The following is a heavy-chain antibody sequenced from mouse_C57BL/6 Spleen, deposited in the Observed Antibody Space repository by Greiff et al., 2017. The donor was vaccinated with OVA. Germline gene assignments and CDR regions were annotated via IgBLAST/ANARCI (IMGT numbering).Heavy chain of an antibody. CDR3: ARTFDGWYYFDY. J-gene: IGHJ2*01. V-gene: IGHV1-55*01. D-gene: IGHD2-3*01. CDR1: GYTFTRYW. Sequence: QVQLKQPGAELVKPGASVKMSCKASGYTFTRYWITWVKQRPGQGLEWIGDIYPGSGSTNYNEKFKSKATLTVDKSSSTAYMQLSSLTSEDSAVYYCARTFDGWYYFDYWGQGTTLTFSS. CDR2: IYPGSGST.